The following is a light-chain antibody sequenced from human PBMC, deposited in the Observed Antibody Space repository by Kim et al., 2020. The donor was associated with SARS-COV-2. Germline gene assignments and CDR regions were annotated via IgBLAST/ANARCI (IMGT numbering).Light chain of an antibody. CDR3: LQSDTTPLT. J-gene: IGKJ4*01. V-gene: IGKV1-39*01. CDR2: AAT. CDR1: QNIGLY. Sequence: DIQMTQSPSSLSASVGDRVTITCRASQNIGLYLNWYQHKAGKAPRLLIYAATRLQTGVPSRFSGSAFGTDFSLTINSLLPEDFAHYYCLQSDTTPLTFGGGTKVDIK.